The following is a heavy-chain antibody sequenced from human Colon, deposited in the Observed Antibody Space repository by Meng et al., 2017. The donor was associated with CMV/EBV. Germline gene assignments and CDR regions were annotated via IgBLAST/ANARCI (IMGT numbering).Heavy chain of an antibody. CDR1: GAPFTNYG. J-gene: IGHJ4*02. V-gene: IGHV1-69*05. Sequence: GAPFTNYGIRWLLPAPGQGLACLGGFIPLFTAPHYAQKLRGRLTISTDTSTTTAYMELTSLTSEDSAMYFCARGNCSGNTCDTYFDQWGQGTLVTVSS. CDR2: FIPLFTAP. D-gene: IGHD2-8*02. CDR3: ARGNCSGNTCDTYFDQ.